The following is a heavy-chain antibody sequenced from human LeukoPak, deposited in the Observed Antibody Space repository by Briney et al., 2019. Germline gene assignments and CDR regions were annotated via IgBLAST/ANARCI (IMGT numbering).Heavy chain of an antibody. V-gene: IGHV3-74*01. Sequence: GSLRLSCAASRFTFSNYWMHWVRQAPGKGLVWVSRINTDGSGTTYADSVRGRFTISRDNAKTTLYLQMSSLRVEDTAVYYCARSVPWQAAFDIWGQGTMVTVSS. J-gene: IGHJ3*02. CDR1: RFTFSNYW. CDR3: ARSVPWQAAFDI. CDR2: INTDGSGT.